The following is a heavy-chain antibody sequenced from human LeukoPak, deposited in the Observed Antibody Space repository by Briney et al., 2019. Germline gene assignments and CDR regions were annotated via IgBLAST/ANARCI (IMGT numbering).Heavy chain of an antibody. V-gene: IGHV3-48*02. CDR2: INHNGEMI. J-gene: IGHJ4*02. CDR3: ARDSDWAFDY. Sequence: PGGSLRLSCAASGFPFSSYVMSWVRQAPGKGLEWVSYINHNGEMIYYPDFAKGRFTISRDNGKNSLYLQMNSLRDEDTAEYYCARDSDWAFDYWGQGTRVTVSS. CDR1: GFPFSSYV. D-gene: IGHD6-19*01.